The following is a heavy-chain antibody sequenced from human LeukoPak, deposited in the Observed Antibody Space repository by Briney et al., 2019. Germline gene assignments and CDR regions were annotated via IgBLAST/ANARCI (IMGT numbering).Heavy chain of an antibody. D-gene: IGHD3-3*01. Sequence: ASVKVSCKASGYTFTSYYMHWVRQAPGQGLEWMGITNPSGGSTSYAQKFQGRVTMTRDMSTSTVYMELSSLRSEDTAVYYCARSNVLRFLEWFSEEFDYWGQGTLVTVSS. J-gene: IGHJ4*02. CDR2: TNPSGGST. V-gene: IGHV1-46*01. CDR3: ARSNVLRFLEWFSEEFDY. CDR1: GYTFTSYY.